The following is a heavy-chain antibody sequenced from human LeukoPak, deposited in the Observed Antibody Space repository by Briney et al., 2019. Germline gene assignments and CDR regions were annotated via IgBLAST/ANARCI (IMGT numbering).Heavy chain of an antibody. CDR3: ARETGVVTGPSYWYFDL. V-gene: IGHV1-46*01. CDR2: INPSGGST. Sequence: ASVKVSCKASGYTFTSYYMHWVRQAPGQGLEWMGIINPSGGSTSYAQKFQGRVTMTRDTSTSTVYMELSSLRSEDTAVYYCARETGVVTGPSYWYFDLWGRGTLVTVSS. J-gene: IGHJ2*01. D-gene: IGHD4-23*01. CDR1: GYTFTSYY.